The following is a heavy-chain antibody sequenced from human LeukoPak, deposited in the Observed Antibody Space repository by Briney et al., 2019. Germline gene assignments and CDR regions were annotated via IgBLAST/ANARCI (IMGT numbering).Heavy chain of an antibody. Sequence: SETLSLTCTVSGGSISSYYWSWIRQPAGKGLEWIGRIYTSGSTNYNPSLKSRVTISVDKSKNQFSLKLSSVTAADTAVYYCARGSGAYCGGDCYPDSTFDYWGQGTLATVSS. CDR3: ARGSGAYCGGDCYPDSTFDY. CDR1: GGSISSYY. CDR2: IYTSGST. D-gene: IGHD2-21*02. J-gene: IGHJ4*02. V-gene: IGHV4-4*07.